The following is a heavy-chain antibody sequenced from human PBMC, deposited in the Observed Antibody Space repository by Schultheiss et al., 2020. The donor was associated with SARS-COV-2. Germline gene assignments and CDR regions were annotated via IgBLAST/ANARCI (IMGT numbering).Heavy chain of an antibody. CDR2: IKQDGSEK. V-gene: IGHV3-7*01. CDR3: ARGKLVFDF. Sequence: GESLKISCAASGFTFSSYWMSWVRQAPGKGLEWVANIKQDGSEKYYADSVKGRFTISRDNSKNTLYLQMNSLRAEDTAVYYCARGKLVFDFWGQGTLVTVSS. J-gene: IGHJ4*02. D-gene: IGHD3-16*02. CDR1: GFTFSSYW.